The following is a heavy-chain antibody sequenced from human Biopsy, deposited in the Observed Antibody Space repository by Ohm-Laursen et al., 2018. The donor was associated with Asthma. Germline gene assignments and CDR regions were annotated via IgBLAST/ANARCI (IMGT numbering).Heavy chain of an antibody. CDR3: ARCQVGYSSGWSLLLKKIYYSGMDV. J-gene: IGHJ6*02. V-gene: IGHV1-69*13. Sequence: SVKVSCKAPGGTFSNFAISWVRQAPGQGLEWQGGIMTVFGTTNYAQKFQGRVTITADESTSTAYMEVTSLRSEDTAIYYCARCQVGYSSGWSLLLKKIYYSGMDVWGQGTAVTVSS. CDR2: IMTVFGTT. CDR1: GGTFSNFA. D-gene: IGHD6-19*01.